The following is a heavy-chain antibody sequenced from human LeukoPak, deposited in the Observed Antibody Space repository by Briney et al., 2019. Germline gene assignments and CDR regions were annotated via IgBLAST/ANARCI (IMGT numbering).Heavy chain of an antibody. J-gene: IGHJ3*02. CDR1: GYTFTSYD. Sequence: ASVKVSCKASGYTFTSYDINWVRQATGQGLEWMGWMSPNSGNTGYAQKFQGRVTMTRNTSISTAYMELSSLRSEDTAVYYCASSVGAPDAFDIWGQGTMITVSS. D-gene: IGHD1-26*01. CDR2: MSPNSGNT. V-gene: IGHV1-8*01. CDR3: ASSVGAPDAFDI.